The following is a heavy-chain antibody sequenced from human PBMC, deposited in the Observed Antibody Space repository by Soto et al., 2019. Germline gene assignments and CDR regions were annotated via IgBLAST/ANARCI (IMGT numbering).Heavy chain of an antibody. V-gene: IGHV4-34*01. Sequence: QVQLQQWGAGLLKPSETLSLTCAVYGGSLSGYYWTWIRRPPGKGLEWIGEIQHSGSINYNSSLKSRVTISADTSKNQFFLKLSSVTAADTAVYYCSRGGDAYKAGNYWGQGTLVTVSS. CDR3: SRGGDAYKAGNY. CDR2: IQHSGSI. J-gene: IGHJ4*02. D-gene: IGHD1-1*01. CDR1: GGSLSGYY.